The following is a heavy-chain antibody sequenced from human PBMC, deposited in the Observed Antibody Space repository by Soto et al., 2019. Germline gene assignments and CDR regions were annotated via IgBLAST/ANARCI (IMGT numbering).Heavy chain of an antibody. CDR2: ISAYNGNT. J-gene: IGHJ4*02. V-gene: IGHV1-18*01. D-gene: IGHD3-16*01. Sequence: GASVKVSCKASGYTFTSYFISWVRQAPGQGLEWMGWISAYNGNTNYAQKLQGRVTMSEDTSTDTAYMELSSLRSEDTAVYYCARRYGGNFDYWGQGTLVTVSS. CDR3: ARRYGGNFDY. CDR1: GYTFTSYF.